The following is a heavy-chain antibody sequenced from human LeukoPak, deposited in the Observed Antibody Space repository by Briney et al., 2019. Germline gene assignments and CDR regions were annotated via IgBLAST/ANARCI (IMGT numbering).Heavy chain of an antibody. CDR1: GCTFSSYS. V-gene: IGHV1-69*05. J-gene: IGHJ4*02. Sequence: SVKVSCKASGCTFSSYSISWVRQAPGQGLEWMGWIIPIFGTANYAQKFQGRVTITTTQSTSPASMDLTSLRSKATPLYYRSKEGYSSSLFDYWGQGTLVTVSS. CDR2: IIPIFGTA. CDR3: SKEGYSSSLFDY. D-gene: IGHD6-6*01.